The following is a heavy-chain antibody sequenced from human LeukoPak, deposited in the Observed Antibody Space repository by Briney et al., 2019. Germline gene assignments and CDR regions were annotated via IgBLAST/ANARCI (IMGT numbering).Heavy chain of an antibody. CDR1: GYTFTDYY. Sequence: ASVKVSCKASGYTFTDYYMHWVRQAPGQGFEWMGWINPNDGDTNYAQKFQGRVTMTRDTSISTDHMEVSRLRSDDTAVYYCARANFLYCCSSTCLFDYWGQGTLVTVSS. CDR3: ARANFLYCCSSTCLFDY. D-gene: IGHD2-2*01. J-gene: IGHJ4*02. V-gene: IGHV1-2*02. CDR2: INPNDGDT.